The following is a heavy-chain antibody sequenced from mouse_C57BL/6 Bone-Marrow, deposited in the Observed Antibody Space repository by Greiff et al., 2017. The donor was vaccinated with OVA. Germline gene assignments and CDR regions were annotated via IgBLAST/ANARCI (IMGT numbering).Heavy chain of an antibody. CDR3: ARNNYGSSYPYWYFDV. D-gene: IGHD1-1*01. CDR1: GFSLTSYA. CDR2: IWTGGGT. Sequence: VMLVESGPGLVAPSQSLSITCTVSGFSLTSYAISWVRQPPGKGLEWLGVIWTGGGTNYNSALKSRLSISKDNSKSQVFLKMNSLQTDDTARYYCARNNYGSSYPYWYFDVWSTGTTVTVSS. V-gene: IGHV2-9-1*01. J-gene: IGHJ1*03.